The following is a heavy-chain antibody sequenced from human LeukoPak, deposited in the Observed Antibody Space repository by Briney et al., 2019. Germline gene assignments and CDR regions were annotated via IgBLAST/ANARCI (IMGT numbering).Heavy chain of an antibody. V-gene: IGHV4-61*02. D-gene: IGHD3-3*01. J-gene: IGHJ4*02. CDR1: GGSISSGSYY. Sequence: SQTLSLTCTVSGGSISSGSYYWSWIRQPAGKGLEWIGRIYTSGSTNYNPSLKSRVTISVDTSKNQFSLKLSSVTAADTAVYYCAREGASYYDFWSGYYPYYFDYWGQGTPVTVSS. CDR2: IYTSGST. CDR3: AREGASYYDFWSGYYPYYFDY.